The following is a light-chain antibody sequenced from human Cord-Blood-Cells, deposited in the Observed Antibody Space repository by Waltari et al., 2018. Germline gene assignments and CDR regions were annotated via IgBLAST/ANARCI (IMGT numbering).Light chain of an antibody. J-gene: IGLJ1*01. CDR1: RSDVGGYNY. V-gene: IGLV2-14*01. Sequence: QSALTQPASVSGSPGQSITISCTGTRSDVGGYNYVSWYQQHPGKAPKLMIYEVSNRPSGVSNRFSGSKSGNTASLTISGLQAEDEADYYCSSYTSSSTSYVFGTGTKVTVL. CDR2: EVS. CDR3: SSYTSSSTSYV.